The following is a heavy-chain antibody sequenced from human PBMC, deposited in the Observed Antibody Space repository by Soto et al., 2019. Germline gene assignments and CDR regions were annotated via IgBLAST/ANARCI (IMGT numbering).Heavy chain of an antibody. V-gene: IGHV3-30-3*01. CDR1: GFTFSSYA. CDR2: ISFDGNNK. D-gene: IGHD6-19*01. Sequence: QVQLVESGGGVVQPGRSLRLSCAASGFTFSSYAMHWVRQAPGKGLEWVAIISFDGNNKYYADSVKGRFTISRDNSKNTRYQQMNSLRTEDTADYYCAHIRLSSAGPTPFDYWGQGTLVTVSP. CDR3: AHIRLSSAGPTPFDY. J-gene: IGHJ4*02.